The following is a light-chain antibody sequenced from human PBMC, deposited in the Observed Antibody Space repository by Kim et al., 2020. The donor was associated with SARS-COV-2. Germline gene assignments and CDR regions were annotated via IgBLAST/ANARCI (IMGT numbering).Light chain of an antibody. V-gene: IGKV1-5*01. CDR3: QQYDSYST. Sequence: DIQMTQSPSTLSASIGDRVTITCRASHSISNYLAWYQQRRVKAPQLLVYAASSLESGVPSRFSGTGSETEFALAISSLQPDDFATYYCQQYDSYSTFGQGTKVDIK. J-gene: IGKJ1*01. CDR1: HSISNY. CDR2: AAS.